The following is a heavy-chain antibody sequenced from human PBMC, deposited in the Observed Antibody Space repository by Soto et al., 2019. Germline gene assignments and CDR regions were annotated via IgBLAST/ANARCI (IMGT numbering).Heavy chain of an antibody. V-gene: IGHV3-7*01. Sequence: GGSLRLSCAASGFTFGLYWMNWVRQAPGKGLEWVASIKQDGSETYYMDSVKGRFTSSRDNAKNSLYLQMISLRAEDTAVYYCAGDHYDFWSGNKYGDFDSWGQGTLVTVSS. CDR3: AGDHYDFWSGNKYGDFDS. CDR1: GFTFGLYW. J-gene: IGHJ4*02. D-gene: IGHD3-3*01. CDR2: IKQDGSET.